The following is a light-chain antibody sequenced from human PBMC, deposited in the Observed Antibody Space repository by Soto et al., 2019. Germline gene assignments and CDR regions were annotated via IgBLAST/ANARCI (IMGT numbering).Light chain of an antibody. CDR1: QSISSN. Sequence: EIVMTQSPATLSVSPGERATLSCRASQSISSNLACYHQKPGQAPRLLIYVASTSSTLIPSRFSGSCSGTEFTLTISSLEPEDFAVYYCQQYGSSPPWTFGQGTKVDI. CDR2: VAS. V-gene: IGKV3-15*01. J-gene: IGKJ1*01. CDR3: QQYGSSPPWT.